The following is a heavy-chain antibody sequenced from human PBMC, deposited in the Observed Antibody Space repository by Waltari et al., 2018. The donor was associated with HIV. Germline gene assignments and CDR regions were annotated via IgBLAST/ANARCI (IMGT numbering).Heavy chain of an antibody. J-gene: IGHJ4*02. CDR1: GDYISSSTYY. V-gene: IGHV4-39*02. CDR2: VHHSGST. Sequence: QLQLQESGPGLVKPSETLSLNCTVSGDYISSSTYYWGWVRQPPGKGLEWIGSVHHSGSTFYNPSLKSRVTISVDTSNNQFSLKLTSVTAADTAVFYCAREWRATSWYQGGFDYWGQGTLVTVSS. CDR3: AREWRATSWYQGGFDY. D-gene: IGHD1-20*01.